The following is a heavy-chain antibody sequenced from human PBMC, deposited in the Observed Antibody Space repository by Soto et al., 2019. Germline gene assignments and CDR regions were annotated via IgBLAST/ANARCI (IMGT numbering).Heavy chain of an antibody. CDR1: GGSFSGYY. CDR2: INHSGST. V-gene: IGHV4-34*01. J-gene: IGHJ5*02. D-gene: IGHD2-15*01. Sequence: PSETLSLTCAVYGGSFSGYYWSWIRQPPGKGLEWIGEINHSGSTNYNPSLKSQATISVDTSKNQFSLKLTSVTAADTAVYYCACYWAAEAAKTRSWLAAWGQGTLVTVSS. CDR3: ACYWAAEAAKTRSWLAA.